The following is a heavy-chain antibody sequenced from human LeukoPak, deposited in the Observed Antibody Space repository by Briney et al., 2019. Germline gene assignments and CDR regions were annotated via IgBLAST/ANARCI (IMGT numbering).Heavy chain of an antibody. CDR2: ISYDGSNK. CDR3: AKDGSGLTYYFDQ. V-gene: IGHV3-30*18. Sequence: QPGRSLRLSCAASGFTFSGYGMHWVHQTPGKGLEWVAVISYDGSNKYYADSVKGRFTISRDNSKNTMYLQMNSLRAEDTAMYYCAKDGSGLTYYFDQWGQGTLVTVSS. J-gene: IGHJ4*02. CDR1: GFTFSGYG. D-gene: IGHD5-12*01.